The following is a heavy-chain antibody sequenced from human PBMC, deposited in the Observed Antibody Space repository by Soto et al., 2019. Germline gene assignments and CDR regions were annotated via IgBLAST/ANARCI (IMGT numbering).Heavy chain of an antibody. D-gene: IGHD3-3*01. CDR2: ISGSGGSI. CDR3: ARDLHYDFWSGYYGPYYYYGMDV. J-gene: IGHJ6*02. V-gene: IGHV3-23*01. Sequence: GGSLRLSCAASGFTFSSYAMSWVRQAPGKGLEWVSAISGSGGSIYYADSVKGRFTISRDNAKNTLYLQMNSLRDEGTAVYYCARDLHYDFWSGYYGPYYYYGMDVWGQGTTVTVSS. CDR1: GFTFSSYA.